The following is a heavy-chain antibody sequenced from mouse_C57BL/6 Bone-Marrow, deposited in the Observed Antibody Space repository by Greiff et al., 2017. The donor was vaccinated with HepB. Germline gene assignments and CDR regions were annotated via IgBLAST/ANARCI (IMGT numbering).Heavy chain of an antibody. D-gene: IGHD3-1*01. Sequence: EVKVVESGGGLVKPGGFLKLSCAASGFTFSDYGMHWVRQAPEKGLEWVAYISSGSSTIYYADTVKGRFTISRDNAKNTLFLQMTSLRSEDTAMYYSLLGFAYWGQGTLVTVSA. J-gene: IGHJ3*01. CDR1: GFTFSDYG. CDR2: ISSGSSTI. V-gene: IGHV5-17*01. CDR3: LLGFAY.